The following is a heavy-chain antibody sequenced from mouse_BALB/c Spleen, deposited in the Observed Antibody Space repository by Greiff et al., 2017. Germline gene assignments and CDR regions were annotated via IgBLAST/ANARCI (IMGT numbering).Heavy chain of an antibody. CDR1: GYTFTDYA. Sequence: QVQLQQSGAELVRPGVSVKISCKGSGYTFTDYAMHWVKQSHAKSLEWIGVISTYYGDASYNQKFKGKATMTVDKSSSTAYMELARLTSEDSAIYYCARPHYYGTWFAYWGQGTLVTVSA. CDR2: ISTYYGDA. CDR3: ARPHYYGTWFAY. J-gene: IGHJ3*01. V-gene: IGHV1S137*01. D-gene: IGHD1-2*01.